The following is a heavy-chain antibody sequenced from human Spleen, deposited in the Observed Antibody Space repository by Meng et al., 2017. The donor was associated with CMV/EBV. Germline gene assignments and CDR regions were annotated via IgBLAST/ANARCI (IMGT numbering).Heavy chain of an antibody. D-gene: IGHD3-3*01. CDR1: FSSYA. J-gene: IGHJ4*02. V-gene: IGHV1-69*05. Sequence: FSSYAISWVRQAPGQGLEWMGGIIPIFGTANYAQKFQGRVTITTDESTSTAYMELSSLRSEDTAVYYCARGSIVLRFLEHTLNYFDYWGQGTLVTVSS. CDR3: ARGSIVLRFLEHTLNYFDY. CDR2: IIPIFGTA.